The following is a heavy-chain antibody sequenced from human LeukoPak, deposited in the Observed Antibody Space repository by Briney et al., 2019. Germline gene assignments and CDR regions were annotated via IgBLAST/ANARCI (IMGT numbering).Heavy chain of an antibody. Sequence: SETLSLTCTVSGGSISSRSSCWVWIRQPPGKGLEWICSIYYSGSTYCNPSLKSRVTISVDTSKNQFSLRLSSVTAADTALYYCASAGYGGSTYYYENWFDPWGQGTLVTVSS. CDR1: GGSISSRSSC. CDR3: ASAGYGGSTYYYENWFDP. CDR2: IYYSGST. J-gene: IGHJ5*02. D-gene: IGHD3-22*01. V-gene: IGHV4-39*01.